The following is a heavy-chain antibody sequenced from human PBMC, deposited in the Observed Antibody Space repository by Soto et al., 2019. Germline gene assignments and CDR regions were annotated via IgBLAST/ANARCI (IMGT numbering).Heavy chain of an antibody. CDR3: ASCIVGARGYYYYGMDV. D-gene: IGHD1-26*01. CDR2: IIPIFGTA. J-gene: IGHJ6*02. Sequence: QVQLVQSGAEVEKPGSSVKVSCKASGGTFSSYAISWVRQAPGQGLEWMGGIIPIFGTANYAQKFQGRVTITADESTSTAYMELSSLRSEDTAVYYCASCIVGARGYYYYGMDVWGQGTTVTVSS. V-gene: IGHV1-69*01. CDR1: GGTFSSYA.